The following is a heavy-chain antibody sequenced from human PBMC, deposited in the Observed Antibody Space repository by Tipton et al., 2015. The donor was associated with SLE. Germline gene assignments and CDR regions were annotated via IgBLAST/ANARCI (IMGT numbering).Heavy chain of an antibody. Sequence: SLRLSCAASGFTFSSYSMNWVRQAPGKGLEWVSSISSSSYIYYADSVKGRFTISRDNAKNSLYLQMNSLRAEDTAVDYCARGREGSSSWYGEDYWGQGTLVTVSS. CDR1: GFTFSSYS. J-gene: IGHJ4*02. D-gene: IGHD6-13*01. V-gene: IGHV3-21*01. CDR2: ISSSSYI. CDR3: ARGREGSSSWYGEDY.